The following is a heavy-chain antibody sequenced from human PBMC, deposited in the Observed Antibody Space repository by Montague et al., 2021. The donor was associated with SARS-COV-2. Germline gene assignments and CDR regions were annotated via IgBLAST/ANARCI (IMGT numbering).Heavy chain of an antibody. J-gene: IGHJ4*02. CDR2: IRTTGRT. V-gene: IGHV4-61*02. Sequence: TLSLTCTVSGASIITGIYYWSWIRQPAGKGLEWIVRIRTTGRTDYNSSLESRVFMSVDTSTNQFSLSLTSVTAADTAVYFCARFGSGTIEFDLWGQGTLVTVSS. D-gene: IGHD1-26*01. CDR1: GASIITGIYY. CDR3: ARFGSGTIEFDL.